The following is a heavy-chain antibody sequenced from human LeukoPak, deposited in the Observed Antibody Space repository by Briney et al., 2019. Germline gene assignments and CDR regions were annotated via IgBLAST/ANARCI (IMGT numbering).Heavy chain of an antibody. V-gene: IGHV1-69*13. CDR2: IIPIFGTA. Sequence: GASVKVSCKASGGTFSSYAISWVRQAPGQGLEWMGGIIPIFGTANYAQKFQGRVTITADESTSTAYMELSSLGSEDTAVYYCARDLDYSGSYSNAFDIWGQGTMVTVSS. J-gene: IGHJ3*02. CDR1: GGTFSSYA. CDR3: ARDLDYSGSYSNAFDI. D-gene: IGHD1-26*01.